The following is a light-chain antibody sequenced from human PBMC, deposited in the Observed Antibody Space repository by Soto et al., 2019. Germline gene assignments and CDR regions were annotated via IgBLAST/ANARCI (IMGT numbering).Light chain of an antibody. CDR3: ETWVSNTYV. J-gene: IGLJ1*01. CDR1: SGHSNYI. V-gene: IGLV4-60*02. Sequence: QPVLTQSSSASASLGSSVKLTCTLSSGHSNYIIARHQQQPGKAPRYLMKLEGSGSYNTGSGVPDRFSGSSSGADRYLTISNLQFEDEADYYCETWVSNTYVFGTGTKLTVL. CDR2: LEGSGSY.